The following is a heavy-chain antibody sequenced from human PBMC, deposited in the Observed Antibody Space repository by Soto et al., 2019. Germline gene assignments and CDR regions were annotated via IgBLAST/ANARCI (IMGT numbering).Heavy chain of an antibody. D-gene: IGHD2-15*01. V-gene: IGHV2-5*02. J-gene: IGHJ6*02. CDR2: IYWDDDK. CDR3: AYLPCSGGSCYWFSFSGMDV. CDR1: GFSLSTSGVG. Sequence: QSTLKESGPTLVEPTQTLTLTCTFSGFSLSTSGVGVAWIRQPPGKALEWLALIYWDDDKRYRPSLESRLTITKDTSKNQVVLTMTNMDSVDTATYYCAYLPCSGGSCYWFSFSGMDVWGQGTTVTVSS.